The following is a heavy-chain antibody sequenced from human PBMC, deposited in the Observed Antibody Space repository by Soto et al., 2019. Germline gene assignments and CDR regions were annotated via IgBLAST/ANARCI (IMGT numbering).Heavy chain of an antibody. V-gene: IGHV3-21*01. CDR2: ISSSSSYI. J-gene: IGHJ4*02. D-gene: IGHD3-10*01. Sequence: SLRLSCAASGFTFSSYSMNWVRQAPGKGLEWVSSISSSSSYIYYADSVKGRFTISRDNAKNSLYLQMNSLRAEDTAVYYCARDPNPAPNYYGSGSHDYWGQGTLVTVSS. CDR3: ARDPNPAPNYYGSGSHDY. CDR1: GFTFSSYS.